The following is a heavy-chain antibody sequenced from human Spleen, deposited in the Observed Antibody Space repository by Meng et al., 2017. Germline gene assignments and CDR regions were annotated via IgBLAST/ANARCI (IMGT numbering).Heavy chain of an antibody. D-gene: IGHD6-6*01. V-gene: IGHV4-4*02. CDR3: ARSSTSPASYFFDY. Sequence: LPDSGPWSVKPSGTLSLTCAVSGGSISRSNWWSWVRQPPGKGLEWIGEIYHSGSTNYNPSLKSRVTISVDTSKNQFSLKLSSVTAADTAVYFCARSSTSPASYFFDYWGQGTLVTVSS. J-gene: IGHJ4*02. CDR1: GGSISRSNW. CDR2: IYHSGST.